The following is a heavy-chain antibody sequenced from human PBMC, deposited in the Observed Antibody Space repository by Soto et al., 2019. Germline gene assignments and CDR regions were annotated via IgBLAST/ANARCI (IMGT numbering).Heavy chain of an antibody. V-gene: IGHV1-18*01. Sequence: QVQLVQSGAEVKKPGASVKVSCKASGYTFTTYDISWVRQAPGQGLEWMGWINGYNGNTNYAQKLQGRATMTTDTSTSTAYMELRSLRSDDTAVYYCARDPVAGTYFDYWGQGTLVTVSS. CDR1: GYTFTTYD. D-gene: IGHD6-19*01. CDR2: INGYNGNT. CDR3: ARDPVAGTYFDY. J-gene: IGHJ4*02.